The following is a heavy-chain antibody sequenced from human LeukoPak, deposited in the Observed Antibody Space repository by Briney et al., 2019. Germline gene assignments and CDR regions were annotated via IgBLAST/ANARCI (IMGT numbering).Heavy chain of an antibody. CDR2: ISSSSSYI. V-gene: IGHV3-21*01. D-gene: IGHD4/OR15-4a*01. CDR3: ARGPQTISYFDY. Sequence: GGSLRLSCAASGFTFSSYSMNWVRQAPGKGLEWVSSISSSSSYIYYADSVKGRFTISRDNSENTLYLQMNSLRTEDTAVYYCARGPQTISYFDYWGQGSLVTVSS. J-gene: IGHJ4*02. CDR1: GFTFSSYS.